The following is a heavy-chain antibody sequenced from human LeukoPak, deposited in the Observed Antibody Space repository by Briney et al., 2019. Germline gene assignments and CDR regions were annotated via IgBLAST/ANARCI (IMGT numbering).Heavy chain of an antibody. CDR2: ISANNGNT. CDR3: ARVGVVVPAAWFDP. CDR1: GYSFGIFG. D-gene: IGHD2-2*01. V-gene: IGHV1-18*01. J-gene: IGHJ5*02. Sequence: ASVKVSCKASGYSFGIFGTSWVRQAPGQGLEWMGWISANNGNTNYAQNLQGRVTITTDTSTSTAYIEPRSLRPADTAVSYCARVGVVVPAAWFDPWGQGTLVTASS.